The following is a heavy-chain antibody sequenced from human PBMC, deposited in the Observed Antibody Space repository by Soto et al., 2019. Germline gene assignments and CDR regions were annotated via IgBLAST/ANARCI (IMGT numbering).Heavy chain of an antibody. CDR3: ARGGGLGKLAMGFDY. CDR2: ISADNGNT. J-gene: IGHJ4*02. Sequence: QVQLVQSGAEVKKPGASVKVSCKASGYTFNSYGITWVRQAPGQGLEWMGCISADNGNTNYAQNPQGRVTMTTDTSTSTAYMELRSLRSDDTAVYYCARGGGLGKLAMGFDYWGQGTLVTVSS. CDR1: GYTFNSYG. V-gene: IGHV1-18*01. D-gene: IGHD3-16*01.